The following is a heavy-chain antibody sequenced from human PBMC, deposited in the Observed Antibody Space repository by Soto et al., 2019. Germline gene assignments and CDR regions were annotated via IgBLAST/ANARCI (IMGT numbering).Heavy chain of an antibody. V-gene: IGHV4-59*01. CDR2: IYYSGST. CDR3: ARVIDAFDI. J-gene: IGHJ3*02. Sequence: XXTLSLPFTVSGGSIISYYWSWIRQPPGKGLEWIGYIYYSGSTNYNPSLKSRVTISVDTSKNQFSLKMSSVTAADTAVYYCARVIDAFDIWGQGTMITVSS. D-gene: IGHD2-21*01. CDR1: GGSIISYY.